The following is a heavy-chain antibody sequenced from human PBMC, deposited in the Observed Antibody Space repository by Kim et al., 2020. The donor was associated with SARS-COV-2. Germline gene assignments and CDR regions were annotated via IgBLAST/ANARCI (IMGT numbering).Heavy chain of an antibody. J-gene: IGHJ4*01. CDR1: EFPFEHYG. V-gene: IGHV3-30*03. CDR3: VTDISTITGGDF. D-gene: IGHD5-12*01. Sequence: GGSLRLSCVISEFPFEHYGMHWVRQAPGRGLEWVAFVSSNGGAERYAESVRGRFTISRDNSKNTLYLQIDDLRPEDTADFYCVTDISTITGGDFWGHGGLVSVSS. CDR2: VSSNGGAE.